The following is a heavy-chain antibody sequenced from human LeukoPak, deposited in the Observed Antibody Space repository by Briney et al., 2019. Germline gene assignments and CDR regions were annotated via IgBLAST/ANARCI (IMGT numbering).Heavy chain of an antibody. J-gene: IGHJ4*02. Sequence: ASVKVSCKASGYSFTGHYMHWVRQAPGQGLEWMGWINPNSGGTVYAEKFQGRVTMTRDTSINTAYMDLSRLRSDDTAVYYCAKDVAAVAGQGYECFDYWGQGTLVTVSS. CDR3: AKDVAAVAGQGYECFDY. D-gene: IGHD6-19*01. CDR2: INPNSGGT. V-gene: IGHV1-2*02. CDR1: GYSFTGHY.